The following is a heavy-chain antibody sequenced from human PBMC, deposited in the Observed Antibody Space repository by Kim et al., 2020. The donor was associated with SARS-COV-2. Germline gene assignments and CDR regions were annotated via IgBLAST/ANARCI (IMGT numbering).Heavy chain of an antibody. CDR1: GFTFSSYA. J-gene: IGHJ6*02. V-gene: IGHV3-23*01. CDR3: AKVVVPAAPRLYYYGMDV. D-gene: IGHD2-2*01. Sequence: GGSLRLSCAASGFTFSSYAMSWVRQAPGKGLEWVSAISGSGGSTYYADSVKGRFTISRDNSKNTLYLQMNSLRAEDTAVYYCAKVVVPAAPRLYYYGMDVWGQGTTVTVSS. CDR2: ISGSGGST.